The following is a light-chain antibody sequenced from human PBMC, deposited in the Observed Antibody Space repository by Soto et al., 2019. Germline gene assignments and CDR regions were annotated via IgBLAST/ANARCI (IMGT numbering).Light chain of an antibody. CDR1: QSVSSY. J-gene: IGKJ4*01. Sequence: EIVITQSPATLSVSPGARVTLSCRASQSVSSYLAWYQQKPGQAPRLLIYGASTGATGIPARFSGSGSGTEFILTISSXQSEDFAVYYCQQYSKWPLTFGGGTKVDIK. CDR2: GAS. V-gene: IGKV3-15*01. CDR3: QQYSKWPLT.